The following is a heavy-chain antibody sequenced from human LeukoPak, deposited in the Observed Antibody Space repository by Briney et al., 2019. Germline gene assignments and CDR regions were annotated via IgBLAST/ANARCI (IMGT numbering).Heavy chain of an antibody. CDR3: AKGLRGSSSY. J-gene: IGHJ4*02. Sequence: PGGSLRLSCAASGFTFSSYGMTWVRQAPGKGLEWVSAISGSGGSTYYADSVKGRFTISRDNSKNTLYLQMNSLRAEDTAVYYCAKGLRGSSSYWGQGTLVTVFS. CDR1: GFTFSSYG. CDR2: ISGSGGST. D-gene: IGHD3-16*01. V-gene: IGHV3-23*01.